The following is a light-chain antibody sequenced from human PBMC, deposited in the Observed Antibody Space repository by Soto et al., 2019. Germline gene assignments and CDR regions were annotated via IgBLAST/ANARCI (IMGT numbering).Light chain of an antibody. CDR2: DAS. J-gene: IGKJ2*01. Sequence: DIQMTQSPSTLSASVGDRVTITCRASQSINTWLAWYQQKPGKAPNLLIDDASKLQSGVPSRFSGSGSGTEFTLTITSLQPDDFATYYCHQYNSYSYSFGQGTKLEIK. V-gene: IGKV1-5*01. CDR1: QSINTW. CDR3: HQYNSYSYS.